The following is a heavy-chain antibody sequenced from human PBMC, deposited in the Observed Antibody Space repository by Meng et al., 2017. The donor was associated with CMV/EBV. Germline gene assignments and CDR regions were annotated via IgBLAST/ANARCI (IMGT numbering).Heavy chain of an antibody. D-gene: IGHD3-22*01. CDR2: IIPIFGTA. V-gene: IGHV1-69*05. CDR1: GGIFSSYA. J-gene: IGHJ4*02. Sequence: SVKVSCKASGGIFSSYAISWVRQAPGQGLEWMGGIIPIFGTANYAQKFQGRVTITTDESTSTAYMELSSLRSEDTAVYYCASLGYDSSGYYYLYYFDYWGQGTLVTVSS. CDR3: ASLGYDSSGYYYLYYFDY.